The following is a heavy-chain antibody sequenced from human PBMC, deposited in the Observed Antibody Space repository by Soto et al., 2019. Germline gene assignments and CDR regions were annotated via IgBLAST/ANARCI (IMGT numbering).Heavy chain of an antibody. CDR3: ARHRWFDP. Sequence: EVQLVESGGGLVQPGGSLRLSCAASGFTLSRYEMNWVLQAPGKGVEWVSYISSRGRTIYYADSVKGRFTISRDNAKNSLYLQMNSLRAEDTAVYYCARHRWFDPWGQGTLVTVSS. CDR2: ISSRGRTI. CDR1: GFTLSRYE. J-gene: IGHJ5*02. V-gene: IGHV3-48*03.